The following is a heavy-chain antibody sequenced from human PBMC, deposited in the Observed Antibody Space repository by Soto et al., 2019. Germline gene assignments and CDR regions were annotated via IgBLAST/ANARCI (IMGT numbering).Heavy chain of an antibody. Sequence: PGESLKISCKASGHSAHDYWINWVRQTPGKGLEWIGRIDPTDTYPTYSPSFEGHVTISADPSITTAYLQWSSLKASDTATYYCARFGSDIVYWGQGTQVTVSS. J-gene: IGHJ4*02. CDR3: ARFGSDIVY. V-gene: IGHV5-10-1*01. CDR2: IDPTDTYP. CDR1: GHSAHDYW. D-gene: IGHD2-21*02.